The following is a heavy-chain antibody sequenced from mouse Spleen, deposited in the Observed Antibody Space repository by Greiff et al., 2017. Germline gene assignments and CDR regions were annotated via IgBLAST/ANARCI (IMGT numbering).Heavy chain of an antibody. CDR2: IYAGSGST. Sequence: VQLQLSGAELVKPGASVKMSCKASGYTFTIYWITLVKQRPGHGLAWIGDIYAGSGSTNYNEKFKSKATLTVDTSSSTAYMQLSSLTSEDSAVYYCALANWDAWFAYWGQGTLVTVSA. J-gene: IGHJ3*01. V-gene: IGHV1-55*01. D-gene: IGHD4-1*01. CDR1: GYTFTIYW. CDR3: ALANWDAWFAY.